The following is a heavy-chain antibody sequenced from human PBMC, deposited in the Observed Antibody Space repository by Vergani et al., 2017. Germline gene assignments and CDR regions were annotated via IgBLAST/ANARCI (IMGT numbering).Heavy chain of an antibody. CDR2: IWYDGSNK. Sequence: QVQLVESGGGVVQPGRSLRLSCAASGFTFSSYGMHWVRQAPGKGLEWVAVIWYDGSNKYYADSVKGRFTISRDNSKKTLYLQMNSLRSEDTAVYYCARGDGENIDYWGQGTLVTVSS. CDR3: ARGDGENIDY. CDR1: GFTFSSYG. V-gene: IGHV3-33*01. D-gene: IGHD3-3*01. J-gene: IGHJ4*02.